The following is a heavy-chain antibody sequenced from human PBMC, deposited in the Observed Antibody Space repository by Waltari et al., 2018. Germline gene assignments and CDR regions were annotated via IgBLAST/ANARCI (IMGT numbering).Heavy chain of an antibody. J-gene: IGHJ6*03. D-gene: IGHD3-22*01. CDR2: IKQDGSEK. V-gene: IGHV3-7*01. Sequence: SYWMSWVRQAPGKGLEWVANIKQDGSEKYYVDSVKGRFTISRDNAKNSLYLQMNSLRAEDTAVYYCAREEAYYYDSSGYDYYYYYYMDVWGKGTTVTVSS. CDR1: SYW. CDR3: AREEAYYYDSSGYDYYYYYYMDV.